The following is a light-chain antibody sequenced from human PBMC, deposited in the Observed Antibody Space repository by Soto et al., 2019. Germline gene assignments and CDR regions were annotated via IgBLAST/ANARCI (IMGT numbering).Light chain of an antibody. Sequence: EIVLTQSPGTLSLSPGERATLSCRASQSVSSSYLAWYQQKPGQAPRLLIYGASSRATGIPDRFSGSGSGTEFTTTISRLEPADFAVYYCQQYGSSPPYTFGQGTKLEIK. V-gene: IGKV3-20*01. CDR3: QQYGSSPPYT. J-gene: IGKJ2*01. CDR1: QSVSSSY. CDR2: GAS.